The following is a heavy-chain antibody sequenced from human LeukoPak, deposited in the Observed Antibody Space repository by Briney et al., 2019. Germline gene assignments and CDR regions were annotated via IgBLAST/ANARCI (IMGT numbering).Heavy chain of an antibody. Sequence: GGSLRLSCSASGFTFTNYAMSWVRQAPGKGLEYVSGISANGGRTYYANSVKGRFTISRDNSKNTLYLHLGSLRPEDMAVYYCARGTRFITVAGTSLSFDPWGQGILVIVSS. J-gene: IGHJ5*02. CDR3: ARGTRFITVAGTSLSFDP. CDR1: GFTFTNYA. CDR2: ISANGGRT. D-gene: IGHD6-19*01. V-gene: IGHV3-64*01.